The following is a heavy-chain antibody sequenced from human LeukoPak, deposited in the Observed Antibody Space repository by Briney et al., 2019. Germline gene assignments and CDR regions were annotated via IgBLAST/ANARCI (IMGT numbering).Heavy chain of an antibody. J-gene: IGHJ6*03. V-gene: IGHV4-39*07. CDR1: DGSISDSLYY. CDR2: LSHGGSA. D-gene: IGHD6-13*01. CDR3: ARDYSSSWTYYYYYYYMDV. Sequence: SETLSLTCTVSDGSISDSLYYWGWIRQPPGKGLEWIGTLSHGGSAYYNPSLKSRVTISGDTSRTPISLNLNSVTAADTAVYYCARDYSSSWTYYYYYYYMDVWGKGTTVTVSS.